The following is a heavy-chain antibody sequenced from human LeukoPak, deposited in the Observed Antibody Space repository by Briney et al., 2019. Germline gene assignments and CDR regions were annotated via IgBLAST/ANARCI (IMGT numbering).Heavy chain of an antibody. CDR2: IWFDGSKR. D-gene: IGHD3-22*01. Sequence: PGRSLRLSCAASGFTFSNYGMHWVRQAPGKGLEWVAIIWFDGSKRHYADSVKGRFTISRDNSKNTLYLQMNSLRAEDTAVYYCAKDHEVYYDSSGAFDIWGQGTMVTVSS. V-gene: IGHV3-33*06. J-gene: IGHJ3*02. CDR1: GFTFSNYG. CDR3: AKDHEVYYDSSGAFDI.